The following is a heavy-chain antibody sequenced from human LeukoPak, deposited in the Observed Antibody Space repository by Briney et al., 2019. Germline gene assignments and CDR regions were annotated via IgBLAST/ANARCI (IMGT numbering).Heavy chain of an antibody. V-gene: IGHV1-46*01. CDR3: AREPPRDLWSGYYYYGMDV. CDR1: GYTFTSYY. J-gene: IGHJ6*02. CDR2: INPSGGST. Sequence: GSVKVSCKASGYTFTSYYMHWVRQAPGQGLEWMGIINPSGGSTSYAQKFQGRVTMTRDTSTSTVYMELSSLRSEDTAVYYCAREPPRDLWSGYYYYGMDVWGQGTTVTVSS. D-gene: IGHD3-3*01.